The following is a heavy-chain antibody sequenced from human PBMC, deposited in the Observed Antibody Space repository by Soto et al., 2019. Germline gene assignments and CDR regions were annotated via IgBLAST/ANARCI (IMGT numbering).Heavy chain of an antibody. D-gene: IGHD6-19*01. Sequence: GDSVKVSCKASGYTFTSYDINWVRQATGQGLEWMGWMNPNSGNTGYAQKFQGRVTMTRNTSISTAYMELSSLRSEDTAVYYCARPRGGWCYGYCMDFWGQGTMVTVSS. J-gene: IGHJ6*02. CDR3: ARPRGGWCYGYCMDF. V-gene: IGHV1-8*01. CDR2: MNPNSGNT. CDR1: GYTFTSYD.